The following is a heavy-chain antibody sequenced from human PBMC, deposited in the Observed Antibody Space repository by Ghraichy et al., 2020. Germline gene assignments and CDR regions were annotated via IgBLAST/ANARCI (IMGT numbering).Heavy chain of an antibody. Sequence: SETLSLTCAVYGGSFSGYYWSWIRQPPGKGLEWIGEINHSGSTNYNPSLKSRVTISVDTSKNQFSLKLSSVTAADTAVYYCARGGLRYFDWWGQGTLVTVSS. CDR2: INHSGST. V-gene: IGHV4-34*01. D-gene: IGHD3-9*01. CDR3: ARGGLRYFDW. CDR1: GGSFSGYY. J-gene: IGHJ4*02.